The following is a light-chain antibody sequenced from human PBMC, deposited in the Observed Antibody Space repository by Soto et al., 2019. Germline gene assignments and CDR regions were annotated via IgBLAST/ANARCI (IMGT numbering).Light chain of an antibody. CDR2: EVS. Sequence: QSALTQPASVSGSPGRSITISCTGTSSDVGSYKYVSWYQQHPGKAPKLMIYEVSNRPSGVSNRFSGSKSGNTASLTISGLQAEDETDYYCFSYTSSGTYVFGTGTKVTVL. J-gene: IGLJ1*01. CDR1: SSDVGSYKY. V-gene: IGLV2-14*01. CDR3: FSYTSSGTYV.